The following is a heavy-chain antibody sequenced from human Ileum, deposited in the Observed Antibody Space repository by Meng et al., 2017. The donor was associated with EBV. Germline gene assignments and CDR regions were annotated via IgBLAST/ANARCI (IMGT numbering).Heavy chain of an antibody. CDR3: AGGRAGYGGYKT. Sequence: ESGPGLWKPSDTLSLTCIFSSGSVSMGDYHWSCIRKPPGKGLEWIGYILSGSTNYDPSLTNRVTISVDTSKNHFSLKLTSVTAADTAVYYCAGGRAGYGGYKTWGQGTLVTVSS. V-gene: IGHV4-61*03. CDR2: ILSGST. J-gene: IGHJ4*02. D-gene: IGHD5-12*01. CDR1: SGSVSMGDYH.